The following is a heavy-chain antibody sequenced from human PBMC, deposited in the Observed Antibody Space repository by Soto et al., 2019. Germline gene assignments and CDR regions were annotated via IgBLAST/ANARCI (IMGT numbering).Heavy chain of an antibody. Sequence: PSRTLSLTCAISGDSVSSNSAAWNWIRQSPSRGLEWLGRTYYRSKWYNDYAVSVKSRITINPDTSKNQFSLQLNSVTPEDTAVYYCAMGGIAATTAVWFDPWGQGTLVTVSS. CDR2: TYYRSKWYN. J-gene: IGHJ5*02. V-gene: IGHV6-1*01. CDR1: GDSVSSNSAA. D-gene: IGHD6-13*01. CDR3: AMGGIAATTAVWFDP.